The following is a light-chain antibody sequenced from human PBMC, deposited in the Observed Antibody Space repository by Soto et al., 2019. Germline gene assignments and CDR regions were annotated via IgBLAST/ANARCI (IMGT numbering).Light chain of an antibody. CDR3: QQSYSSWT. CDR1: QSIGSL. J-gene: IGKJ1*01. Sequence: DIQMTQSPSSLSASVGDRVTITCRASQSIGSLLNWFQQKPGKAPNLLIYAASSLHSGVPTRFSGSGSGTDFTLTISSLQPEDIATFFCQQSYSSWTFGQGTKVEI. CDR2: AAS. V-gene: IGKV1-39*01.